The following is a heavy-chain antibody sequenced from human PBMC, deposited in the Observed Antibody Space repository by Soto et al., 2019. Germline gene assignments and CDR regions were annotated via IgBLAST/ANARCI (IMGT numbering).Heavy chain of an antibody. CDR2: FDPEDGET. CDR3: ATSTIRSIAAADPFDY. CDR1: GYTHTELS. D-gene: IGHD6-13*01. V-gene: IGHV1-24*01. Sequence: ASVTVSCKVSGYTHTELSMHWVRQAPGKGLEWMGGFDPEDGETIYAQKFQGRVTMTEDTSTDTAYMELSSLRSGGTAVYYCATSTIRSIAAADPFDYWGQGTLVTVSS. J-gene: IGHJ4*02.